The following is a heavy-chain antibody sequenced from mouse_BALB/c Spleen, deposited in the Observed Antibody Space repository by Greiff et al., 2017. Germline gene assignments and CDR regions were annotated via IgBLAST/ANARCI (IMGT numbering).Heavy chain of an antibody. J-gene: IGHJ2*01. D-gene: IGHD3-3*01. Sequence: QVHVKQPGAELVKPGTSVKLSCKASGYNFTSYWINWVKLRPGQGLEWIGDIYPGSGSTNYNEKFKSKATLTVDTSSSTAYMQLSSLASEDSALYYCAREGTYWGQGTTLTVSS. CDR1: GYNFTSYW. V-gene: IGHV1-55*01. CDR2: IYPGSGST. CDR3: AREGTY.